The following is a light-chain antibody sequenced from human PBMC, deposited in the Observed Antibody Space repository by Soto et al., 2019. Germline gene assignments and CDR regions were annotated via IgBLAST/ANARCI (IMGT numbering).Light chain of an antibody. CDR1: SSNIGAGYD. V-gene: IGLV1-40*01. J-gene: IGLJ1*01. Sequence: QSALTQPPSVSGAPGHRVTISCTGSSSNIGAGYDVHWYQQLPGTATKLLIYGNSNRPSGVPDRFSGSKSGTSASLAITGLQAEDEADYYCQSYDSSLSGYVFGTGTKVTVL. CDR3: QSYDSSLSGYV. CDR2: GNS.